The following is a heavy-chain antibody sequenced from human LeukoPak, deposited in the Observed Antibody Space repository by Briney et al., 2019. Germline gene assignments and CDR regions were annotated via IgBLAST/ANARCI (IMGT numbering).Heavy chain of an antibody. J-gene: IGHJ4*02. CDR2: ISSSSSTI. CDR1: GFTFSSYS. V-gene: IGHV3-48*04. CDR3: ARVWTYGSGFAENYFDY. D-gene: IGHD3-10*01. Sequence: AGGSLRLSCAASGFTFSSYSMNWVRQAPGKGLEWVSYISSSSSTIYYADSVKGRFTISRDNAKNSLYLQMNSLRAEDTAVYYCARVWTYGSGFAENYFDYWGQGTLVTVSS.